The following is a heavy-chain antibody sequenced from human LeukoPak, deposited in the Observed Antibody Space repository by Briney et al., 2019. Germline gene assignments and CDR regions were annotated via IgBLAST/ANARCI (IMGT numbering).Heavy chain of an antibody. D-gene: IGHD3-10*01. Sequence: SETLSLTCTVSGGSISSDYWSWIRQPPGKGLEWIGYIFYGGNTNHNPSLQSRVTISVHTSKNQFSLKLTSVNAADTAVYYCARGRRTEWFGELSHFDSWGQGTLVTVSS. J-gene: IGHJ4*02. V-gene: IGHV4-59*01. CDR2: IFYGGNT. CDR1: GGSISSDY. CDR3: ARGRRTEWFGELSHFDS.